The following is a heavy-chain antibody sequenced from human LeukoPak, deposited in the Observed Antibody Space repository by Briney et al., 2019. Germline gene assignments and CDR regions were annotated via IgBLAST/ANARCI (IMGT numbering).Heavy chain of an antibody. CDR3: ANSYSPPHF. CDR1: VFTFSNSW. Sequence: GGSLRLSCAASVFTFSNSWMHWVRQAPAKRLVWASRINTDGITTNYADSVKGRFTISRDNARNTVYLQMNSLRAEDSTVYYCANSYSPPHFWGQGTLVTVSS. D-gene: IGHD3-10*01. V-gene: IGHV3-74*01. CDR2: INTDGITT. J-gene: IGHJ4*02.